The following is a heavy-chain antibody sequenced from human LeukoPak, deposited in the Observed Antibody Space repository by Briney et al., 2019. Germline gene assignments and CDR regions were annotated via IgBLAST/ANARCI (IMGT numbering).Heavy chain of an antibody. J-gene: IGHJ1*01. CDR1: GGTFSSYA. D-gene: IGHD2-21*01. Sequence: SVKVSCKTSGGTFSSYAISWVRQAPGQGLEWMGGITPMFGTAKYAQNFQGRVTITADESTSTAYMELSSLRSEDTAVYYCARDSSEFRSLIPHWGQGTLVTVSS. CDR3: ARDSSEFRSLIPH. CDR2: ITPMFGTA. V-gene: IGHV1-69*01.